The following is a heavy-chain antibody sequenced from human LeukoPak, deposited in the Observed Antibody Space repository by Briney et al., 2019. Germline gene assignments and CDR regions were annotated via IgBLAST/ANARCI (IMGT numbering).Heavy chain of an antibody. V-gene: IGHV5-51*01. CDR2: LYPGDSDT. D-gene: IGHD2-21*01. CDR3: ARGVGVPPHFDY. J-gene: IGHJ4*02. Sequence: GESLKISCKGSRYRFTSYWIGGVRQMPGKGREGIGVLYPGDSDTRYSPSFQGQVTISADKSISTAYLQWSSLRASDTAMYYCARGVGVPPHFDYWGQGTLVTVSS. CDR1: RYRFTSYW.